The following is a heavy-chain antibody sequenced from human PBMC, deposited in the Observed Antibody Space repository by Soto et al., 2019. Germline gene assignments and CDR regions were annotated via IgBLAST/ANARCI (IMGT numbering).Heavy chain of an antibody. CDR2: IYYSGST. D-gene: IGHD3-16*02. V-gene: IGHV4-31*03. Sequence: QVQLQESGPGLVKPSQTLSLTCTVSGGSISSGGYYWSWIRQHPGKGLEWIGYIYYSGSTYYNPSLKSRVTISVDTSKNQFSLKLSSVTAADTAVYYCARGEGRYYDYVWGSYRLNWFDPWGQGTLVTVSS. CDR1: GGSISSGGYY. J-gene: IGHJ5*02. CDR3: ARGEGRYYDYVWGSYRLNWFDP.